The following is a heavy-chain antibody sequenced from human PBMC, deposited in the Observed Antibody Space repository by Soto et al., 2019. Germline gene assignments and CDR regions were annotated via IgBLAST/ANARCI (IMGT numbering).Heavy chain of an antibody. CDR2: IDTDGSRT. V-gene: IGHV3-74*01. Sequence: EVQLVESGGGLVQPGGSLRLSCAASGFTLRSYWMHWVRQAPGKGPMWVSRIDTDGSRTTYADSVKGRFTISRDNTKNMMYLQLTSLSANDTAVYYCVRDPPHNRFDPWGHGTLVTVSS. J-gene: IGHJ5*02. CDR1: GFTLRSYW. CDR3: VRDPPHNRFDP.